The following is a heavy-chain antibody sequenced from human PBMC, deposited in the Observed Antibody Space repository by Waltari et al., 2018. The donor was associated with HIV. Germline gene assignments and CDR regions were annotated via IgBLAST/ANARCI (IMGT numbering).Heavy chain of an antibody. J-gene: IGHJ4*02. CDR3: AKDLNGYDRFDY. Sequence: EVQLLESGGGLVQPGGSLRLSCAASGFTFSSFAMSWFRQAPGKGLGWVSAISGTGAITYYADSVKCRFTISRDNSKNTLYLQMNSLRADDTALYYCAKDLNGYDRFDYWGQGTLVTVSS. CDR2: ISGTGAIT. CDR1: GFTFSSFA. V-gene: IGHV3-23*01. D-gene: IGHD5-12*01.